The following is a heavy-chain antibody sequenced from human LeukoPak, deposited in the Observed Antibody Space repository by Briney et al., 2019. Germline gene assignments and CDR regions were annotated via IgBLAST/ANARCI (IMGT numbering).Heavy chain of an antibody. Sequence: GSLRLSCAASGLTVSSSYMSWVRQAPGKRLEWVSIIYIGDNPHYADSVKGRFTISRHNSKNTLYLQMNNLRAEDTAVYYCARVRPWVFDYWGQGTLVTVSS. J-gene: IGHJ4*02. CDR3: ARVRPWVFDY. V-gene: IGHV3-53*04. CDR2: IYIGDNP. CDR1: GLTVSSSY.